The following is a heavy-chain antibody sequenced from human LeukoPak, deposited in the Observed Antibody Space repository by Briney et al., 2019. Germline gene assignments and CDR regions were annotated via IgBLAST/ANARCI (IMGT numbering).Heavy chain of an antibody. Sequence: SETLSLTCTVSGGSISSGSYYWTWIRQSAGKGLEWIGRIYSSGGTNYNPSLKSRVTISVDTSKNQFSLKLSSVTAADTAVYYCARVDSSSWYRFDYWGQGTLVTVSS. V-gene: IGHV4-61*02. CDR3: ARVDSSSWYRFDY. CDR1: GGSISSGSYY. J-gene: IGHJ4*02. CDR2: IYSSGGT. D-gene: IGHD6-13*01.